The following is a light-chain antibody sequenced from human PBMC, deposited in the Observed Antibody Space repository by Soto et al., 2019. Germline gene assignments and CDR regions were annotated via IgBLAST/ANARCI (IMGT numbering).Light chain of an antibody. Sequence: EIVLTQSPGTLSLSPGERATLSCRASQSVGSNYLAWYQQKPGQAPRLLIYGASSRATGIPDRFSGSGSGTDFTLTISRLEPEDFAVYHCQQYDISWTFGQGTKVDIK. CDR3: QQYDISWT. J-gene: IGKJ1*01. V-gene: IGKV3-20*01. CDR1: QSVGSNY. CDR2: GAS.